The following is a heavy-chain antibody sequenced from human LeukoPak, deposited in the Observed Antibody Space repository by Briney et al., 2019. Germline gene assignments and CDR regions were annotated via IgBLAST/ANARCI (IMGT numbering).Heavy chain of an antibody. CDR1: GGSFSGYY. D-gene: IGHD3-10*01. CDR2: INHSGST. J-gene: IGHJ6*03. Sequence: SGTLSLTCAVYGGSFSGYYWSWIRQPPGKGLEWIGEINHSGSTNYNPSLKSRVTISVDTSKNQFSLKLSSVTAADTAVYYCARGACYYGSGVFFYYYYYYMDVWGKGTTVTISS. CDR3: ARGACYYGSGVFFYYYYYYMDV. V-gene: IGHV4-34*01.